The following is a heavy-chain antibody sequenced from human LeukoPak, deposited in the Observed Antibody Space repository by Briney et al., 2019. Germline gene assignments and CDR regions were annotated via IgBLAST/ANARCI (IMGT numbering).Heavy chain of an antibody. J-gene: IGHJ4*02. D-gene: IGHD3-22*01. CDR2: SIPIFGTA. V-gene: IGHV1-69*13. Sequence: SVKVSCKASGGTFSSYAISWVRQAPGQGLEWTGGSIPIFGTANYAQKFQGRVTITADESTSTAYMELSSLRSEDTAVYYCARASKYYDSSGKEYYFDYWGQGTLVTVSS. CDR3: ARASKYYDSSGKEYYFDY. CDR1: GGTFSSYA.